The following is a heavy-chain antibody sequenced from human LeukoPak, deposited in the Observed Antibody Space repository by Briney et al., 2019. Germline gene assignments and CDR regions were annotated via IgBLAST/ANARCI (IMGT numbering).Heavy chain of an antibody. Sequence: GGSLRLSCAASGFTFSSYAMSWVRQAPGKGLGWVSAISGSGGSTYYADSVKGRFTISRDNSKNTLYLQMNSLRAEDTAVYYCAKEGLKHIVVVTATHDYWGQGTLVTVSS. D-gene: IGHD2-21*02. CDR1: GFTFSSYA. J-gene: IGHJ4*02. CDR2: ISGSGGST. CDR3: AKEGLKHIVVVTATHDY. V-gene: IGHV3-23*01.